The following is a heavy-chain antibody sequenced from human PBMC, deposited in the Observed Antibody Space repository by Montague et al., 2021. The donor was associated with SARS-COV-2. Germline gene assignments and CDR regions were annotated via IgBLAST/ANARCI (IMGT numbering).Heavy chain of an antibody. CDR3: ARRHIVASNRAFDY. Sequence: SETRSLTCTVSGDSITNNYYWGWIRQPPGKGLEWIGTIYHSGTTYYNPSLKSRVTISVDTSNNQFFLKLTSVTAADTAVYYCARRHIVASNRAFDYWGQGTLVTVSS. CDR2: IYHSGTT. D-gene: IGHD2-21*01. V-gene: IGHV4-38-2*02. J-gene: IGHJ4*02. CDR1: GDSITNNYY.